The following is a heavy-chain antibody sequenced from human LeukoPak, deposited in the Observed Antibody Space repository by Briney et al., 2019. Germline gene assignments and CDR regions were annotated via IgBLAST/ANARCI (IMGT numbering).Heavy chain of an antibody. V-gene: IGHV3-21*01. CDR2: ISSSSTYI. CDR1: GFPFRSFS. D-gene: IGHD3-10*01. J-gene: IGHJ4*02. CDR3: ARAEGSGSSFDY. Sequence: PGGSLRLSCVASGFPFRSFSMNWVRQPQGKGLEWVSSISSSSTYIYYADSVKGRFTISRDNAKNSLYLQMNSLRVEDTAVYHCARAEGSGSSFDYWGQGTLVTVSS.